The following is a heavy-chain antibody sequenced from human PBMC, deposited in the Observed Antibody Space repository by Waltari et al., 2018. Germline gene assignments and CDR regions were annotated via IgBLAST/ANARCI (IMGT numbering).Heavy chain of an antibody. CDR3: ARGALTLYYFDY. V-gene: IGHV4-38-2*02. J-gene: IGHJ4*02. CDR1: GYSISSGYY. CDR2: VYHNGNT. Sequence: QVQLQESGPGLLKPSETLSLTCNVSGYSISSGYYWGWIRQSPGKGLEWIGSVYHNGNTYYKPSLKGRVTISLDTSKNKFSLELSSVTAADTAVYYWARGALTLYYFDYWGQGTLVTVSS. D-gene: IGHD3-9*01.